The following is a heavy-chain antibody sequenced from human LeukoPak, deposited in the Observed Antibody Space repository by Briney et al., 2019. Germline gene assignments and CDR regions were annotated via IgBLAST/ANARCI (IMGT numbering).Heavy chain of an antibody. CDR2: ISYDGSNK. J-gene: IGHJ6*02. CDR3: AKPETRLNQAYGMDV. D-gene: IGHD1-14*01. Sequence: HPGGSLRLSCAASGFTFSSYGMHWVRQAPGKGLEWVAVISYDGSNKYYADSVKGRFTISRDNSKNTLYLQMNSLRAEDTAVYYCAKPETRLNQAYGMDVWGQGTTVTVSS. CDR1: GFTFSSYG. V-gene: IGHV3-30*18.